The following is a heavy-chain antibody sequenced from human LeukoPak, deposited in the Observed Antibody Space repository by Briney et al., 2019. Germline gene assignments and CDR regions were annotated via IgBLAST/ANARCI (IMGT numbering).Heavy chain of an antibody. V-gene: IGHV4-30-4*01. Sequence: SQTLSLTCTVSGGSISSGDYYWSWIRQPPGKGLEWIGYIYYSGSTYYNPSLKSRVTISVDTPKNQFSLKLSSVTAADTAVYYCARDCMVRYPHYYYYSMDVWGQGTTVTVSS. CDR3: ARDCMVRYPHYYYYSMDV. D-gene: IGHD3-10*01. J-gene: IGHJ6*02. CDR2: IYYSGST. CDR1: GGSISSGDYY.